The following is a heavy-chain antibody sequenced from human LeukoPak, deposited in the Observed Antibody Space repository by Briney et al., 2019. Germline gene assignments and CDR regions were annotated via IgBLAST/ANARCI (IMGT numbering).Heavy chain of an antibody. D-gene: IGHD2-15*01. V-gene: IGHV4-59*01. CDR1: GGSFSGYY. Sequence: SETLSLTCAVYGGSFSGYYWSWIRQPPGEGLEWIGYIYYSGSTNYNPSLKSRVTISVDTSKNQFSLRLSSVTAADTAVYYCARGAATNLANHYFDYWGQGTLVTVSS. CDR3: ARGAATNLANHYFDY. CDR2: IYYSGST. J-gene: IGHJ4*02.